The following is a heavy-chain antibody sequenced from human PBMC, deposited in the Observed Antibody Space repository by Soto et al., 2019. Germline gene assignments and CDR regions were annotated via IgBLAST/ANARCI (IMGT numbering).Heavy chain of an antibody. Sequence: QVQLQESGPGLVKPSQTLSLTCTVSGGSISSGGYYWSWIRQHPGKGLEWIGYIYYSGSTYYNPSLKSRVTISVDKSKSQFSLKLSSVTAADTAVYYCAIYDSSGSRGFQHWGQGTLVTVSS. J-gene: IGHJ1*01. CDR2: IYYSGST. CDR3: AIYDSSGSRGFQH. CDR1: GGSISSGGYY. D-gene: IGHD3-22*01. V-gene: IGHV4-31*03.